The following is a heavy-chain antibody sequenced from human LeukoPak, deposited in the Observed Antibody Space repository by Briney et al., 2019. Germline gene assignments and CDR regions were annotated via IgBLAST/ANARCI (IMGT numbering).Heavy chain of an antibody. CDR3: ATAPYGDYRVPFDY. Sequence: ASVKVSCKVSGYTLTELSMHWVRQAPGKGLEWKGGFDPEDGETIYAQKFKGRVTMTEDTSTDTAYMELSSLRSEDTAVYYCATAPYGDYRVPFDYWGQGTLVTVSS. CDR1: GYTLTELS. V-gene: IGHV1-24*01. D-gene: IGHD4-17*01. J-gene: IGHJ4*02. CDR2: FDPEDGET.